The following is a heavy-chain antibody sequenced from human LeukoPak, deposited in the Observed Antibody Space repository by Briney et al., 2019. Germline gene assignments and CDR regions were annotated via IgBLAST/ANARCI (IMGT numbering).Heavy chain of an antibody. J-gene: IGHJ4*02. CDR2: IYSDGTT. D-gene: IGHD4-17*01. CDR1: GFTFSSYA. CDR3: ARAPTVTTVWDY. Sequence: GGSLRLSCAASGFTFSSYAMSWVRQAPGKGLEWVSIIYSDGTTYYADSVKGRFTISRDNSKNTLYLQMSSLSAEDTAVYYCARAPTVTTVWDYWGQGTLVTVSS. V-gene: IGHV3-23*03.